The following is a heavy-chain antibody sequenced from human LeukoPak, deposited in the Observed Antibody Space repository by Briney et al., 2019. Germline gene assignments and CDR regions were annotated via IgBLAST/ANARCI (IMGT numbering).Heavy chain of an antibody. V-gene: IGHV4-34*01. CDR2: FNHSGST. CDR1: GGSFSGYY. J-gene: IGHJ6*02. D-gene: IGHD2-2*02. CDR3: ARGGGVYCSSTSCYTLSYGMDV. Sequence: SETLSLTCAVYGGSFSGYYWSWIRQPPGKGLEWIGEFNHSGSTNYNPSLKSRVTISVDTSKNQFSLKLSSVTAADTAVYYCARGGGVYCSSTSCYTLSYGMDVWGQGTTVTVSS.